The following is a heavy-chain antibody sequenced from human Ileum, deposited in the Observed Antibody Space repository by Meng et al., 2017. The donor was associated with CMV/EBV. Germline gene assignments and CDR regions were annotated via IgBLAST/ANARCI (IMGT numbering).Heavy chain of an antibody. CDR3: ARAAGVYDFWTSNWFDP. Sequence: FPFSVHAMHWVRQAPGKGLEWVAVISYDGSNKYYADSVKGRFTISRDNSKNTLYLQMNSLRAEDTAVYYCARAAGVYDFWTSNWFDPWGQGTLVTVSS. V-gene: IGHV3-30*04. CDR2: ISYDGSNK. D-gene: IGHD3-3*01. CDR1: FPFSVHA. J-gene: IGHJ5*02.